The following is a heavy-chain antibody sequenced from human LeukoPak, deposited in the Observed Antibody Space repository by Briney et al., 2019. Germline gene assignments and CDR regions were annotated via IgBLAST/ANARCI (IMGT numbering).Heavy chain of an antibody. Sequence: SETLSLTCAVYGGSFSGYYWSWIRQPPGKGLEWIGEINHSGSTNYNPSLKSRVTISVDTSKNQFSLKLSSVTAADTAVYYCARDSSSWYRNAFDIWGQGTMDTVSS. CDR1: GGSFSGYY. D-gene: IGHD6-13*01. CDR3: ARDSSSWYRNAFDI. V-gene: IGHV4-34*01. J-gene: IGHJ3*02. CDR2: INHSGST.